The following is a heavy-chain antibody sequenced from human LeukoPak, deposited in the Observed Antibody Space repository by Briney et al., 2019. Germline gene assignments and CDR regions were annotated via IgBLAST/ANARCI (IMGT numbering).Heavy chain of an antibody. CDR2: IIPISGSA. CDR3: ARTAYSSSWGLYYSDY. J-gene: IGHJ4*02. Sequence: SVKVSCKAPGGTFNKYAINWVRQAPGQGLEWMGGIIPISGSANYAQKFQGRVTITADKSTSTAYMELSSLRSEDTAVYYCARTAYSSSWGLYYSDYWGQGTLVTVSS. CDR1: GGTFNKYA. D-gene: IGHD6-13*01. V-gene: IGHV1-69*06.